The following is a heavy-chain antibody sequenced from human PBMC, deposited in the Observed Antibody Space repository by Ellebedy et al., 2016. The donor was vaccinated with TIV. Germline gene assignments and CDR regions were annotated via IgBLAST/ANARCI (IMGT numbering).Heavy chain of an antibody. CDR2: INPSGGST. CDR3: AREIEHRYFDY. CDR1: GGTFSSYA. J-gene: IGHJ4*02. V-gene: IGHV1-46*01. D-gene: IGHD2-21*01. Sequence: ASVKVSXKASGGTFSSYAISWVRQAPGQGLEWMGIINPSGGSTSYAQKFQGRVTMTRDTSTSTVYMELSSLRSEDTAVYYCAREIEHRYFDYWGQGTLVTVSS.